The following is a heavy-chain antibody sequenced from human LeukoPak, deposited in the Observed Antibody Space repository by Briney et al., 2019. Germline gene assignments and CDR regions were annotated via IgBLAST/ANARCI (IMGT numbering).Heavy chain of an antibody. D-gene: IGHD3-9*01. CDR1: GYTFTSYA. CDR2: INADNGNT. V-gene: IGHV1-3*01. Sequence: ASVKVSCKVSGYTFTSYAMHWVRQAPGQRLEWMGWINADNGNTKYSQKFQGRVTITRDTSASTAYMELSSLRSEDTAVYYCARGHTGYYVMINFNPWGQGTLVTVSP. CDR3: ARGHTGYYVMINFNP. J-gene: IGHJ5*02.